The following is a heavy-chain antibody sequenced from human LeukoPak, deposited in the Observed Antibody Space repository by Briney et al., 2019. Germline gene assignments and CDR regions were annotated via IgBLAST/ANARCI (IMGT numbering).Heavy chain of an antibody. Sequence: GSLRLPCAGSGFTFSRYAMSWVRHVPGKGLEWVSAITGSGSEIFSTDSVKGRFTISRDNAKNTLYLQMNNLRAEDTAIYYCAKDRFGSGGPNWFGPWGQGTLVTVSS. V-gene: IGHV3-23*01. D-gene: IGHD3-10*01. CDR3: AKDRFGSGGPNWFGP. CDR1: GFTFSRYA. J-gene: IGHJ5*02. CDR2: ITGSGSEI.